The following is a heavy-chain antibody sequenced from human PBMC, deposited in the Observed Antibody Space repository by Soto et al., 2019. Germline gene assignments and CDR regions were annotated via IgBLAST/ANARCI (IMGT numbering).Heavy chain of an antibody. CDR1: GYSFTSYW. V-gene: IGHV5-51*01. D-gene: IGHD6-13*01. Sequence: PGESLKISCKGSGYSFTSYWIGWVRQMPGKGLEWMGIIYPGDSDTRYSPSFQGQVTISADKSISTAYLQWSSLKASDTAMYYCARSYSHYYYGMDVWGQGTTGTVSS. J-gene: IGHJ6*02. CDR3: ARSYSHYYYGMDV. CDR2: IYPGDSDT.